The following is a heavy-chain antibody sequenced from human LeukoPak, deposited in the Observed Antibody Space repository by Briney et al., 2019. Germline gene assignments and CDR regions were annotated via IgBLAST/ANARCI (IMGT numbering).Heavy chain of an antibody. D-gene: IGHD3-3*01. Sequence: SVKLSFKASGATFTSYAISWVRQAPGQGLEWMGRIIPILGIGNYAQKFQGRVTITADKSTSTAYMELSSLRSEDTAVYYCARGIVLRFLEWLPPDAFDIWGQGTMVTVSS. CDR3: ARGIVLRFLEWLPPDAFDI. CDR1: GATFTSYA. V-gene: IGHV1-69*04. J-gene: IGHJ3*02. CDR2: IIPILGIG.